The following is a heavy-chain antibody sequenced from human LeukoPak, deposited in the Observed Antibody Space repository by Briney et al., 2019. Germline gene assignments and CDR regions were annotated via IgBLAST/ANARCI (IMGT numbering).Heavy chain of an antibody. D-gene: IGHD3-9*01. V-gene: IGHV4-30-4*01. Sequence: PSQTLSLTCTVSGGSISSGDYYWRWIRQPPGKGLEWIGYIYYSGSTYYNPSLKSRVTISVDTSKNQFSLKLSSVTAADTAVYYCASKDILTGYLDYWGQGTLVTVSS. J-gene: IGHJ4*02. CDR2: IYYSGST. CDR1: GGSISSGDYY. CDR3: ASKDILTGYLDY.